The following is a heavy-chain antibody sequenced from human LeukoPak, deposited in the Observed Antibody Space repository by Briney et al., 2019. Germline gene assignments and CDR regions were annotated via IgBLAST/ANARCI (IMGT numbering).Heavy chain of an antibody. CDR3: ARGSHEWDITGTIDY. J-gene: IGHJ4*02. Sequence: QTGGSLRLSCAASGFTFSNFWMAWVRQVPGKGPEWVADIKLDGSATYYLDSVRGRFTISRDNAKNSLYLQMNSLRAEDTAVYYCARGSHEWDITGTIDYWGQGTLVTVSS. V-gene: IGHV3-7*01. CDR1: GFTFSNFW. CDR2: IKLDGSAT. D-gene: IGHD1/OR15-1a*01.